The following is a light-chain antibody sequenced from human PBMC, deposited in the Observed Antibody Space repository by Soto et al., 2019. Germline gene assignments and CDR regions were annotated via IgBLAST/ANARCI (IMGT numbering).Light chain of an antibody. V-gene: IGLV2-14*01. CDR1: SSDVGGYDY. CDR3: SSYTNSGARV. CDR2: DVS. J-gene: IGLJ1*01. Sequence: QSALTQPASVSGSPGQSITISCTGTSSDVGGYDYVSWYQQHPGKAPKLMIYDVSTRPSGVSNRFSGSKSGNTASLTISGLQADDEADYYCSSYTNSGARVFGTGTKVTVL.